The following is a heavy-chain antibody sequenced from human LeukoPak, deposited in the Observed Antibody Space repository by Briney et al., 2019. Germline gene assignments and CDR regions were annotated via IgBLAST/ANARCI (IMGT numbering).Heavy chain of an antibody. D-gene: IGHD2-15*01. CDR2: IWYDGSNK. Sequence: GRSLRLSCAASGFTFSSYGMHWVRQAPGKGLEWVAVIWYDGSNKYYADSVKGRFTISRDNSKNTLYLQMNSLRAEDTAVYYCAKAPDGSSYWFDPCGQGTLVTVSS. V-gene: IGHV3-33*06. CDR1: GFTFSSYG. J-gene: IGHJ5*02. CDR3: AKAPDGSSYWFDP.